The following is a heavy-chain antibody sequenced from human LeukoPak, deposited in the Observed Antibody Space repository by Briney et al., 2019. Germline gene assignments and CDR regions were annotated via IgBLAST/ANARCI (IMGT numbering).Heavy chain of an antibody. J-gene: IGHJ4*02. CDR2: IRYDGSYK. CDR1: GFTFSSYG. V-gene: IGHV3-30*02. D-gene: IGHD3-3*01. Sequence: GGSLRLSCAASGFTFSSYGMHWVRQAPGKGLEWVAFIRYDGSYKYSADSVKGRFTISRDNSKNTLYLQMNSLRAEDTAVYYCAKDKDDFWSGFDYWGQGTLVTVSS. CDR3: AKDKDDFWSGFDY.